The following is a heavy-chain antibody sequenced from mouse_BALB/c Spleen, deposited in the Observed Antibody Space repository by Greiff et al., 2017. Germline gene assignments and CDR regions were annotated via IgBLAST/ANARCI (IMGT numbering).Heavy chain of an antibody. Sequence: EVKLVESGPSLVKPSQTLSLTCSVTGDSITSGYLNWIRKFPGNKLEYMGYISYSGSTYYNPSLKSRISITRDTSKNQYYLQLNSVTTEDTATYYCARRAVWLPFDYWGQGTTLTVSS. D-gene: IGHD2-2*01. CDR1: GDSITSGY. J-gene: IGHJ2*01. V-gene: IGHV3-8*02. CDR3: ARRAVWLPFDY. CDR2: ISYSGST.